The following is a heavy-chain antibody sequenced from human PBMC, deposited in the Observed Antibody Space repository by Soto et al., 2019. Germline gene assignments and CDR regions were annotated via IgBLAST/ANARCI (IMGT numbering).Heavy chain of an antibody. Sequence: SETLSLTCTVSGGSISSYYWSWIRQPAGKGLEWIGRIYTSGSTNYNPSLKSRVTMSVDTSKNQFSLKLSSVTAADTAVYYCAGTGQTYYYYGMDVWGQGTKVTVYS. CDR3: AGTGQTYYYYGMDV. J-gene: IGHJ6*02. CDR2: IYTSGST. V-gene: IGHV4-4*07. CDR1: GGSISSYY.